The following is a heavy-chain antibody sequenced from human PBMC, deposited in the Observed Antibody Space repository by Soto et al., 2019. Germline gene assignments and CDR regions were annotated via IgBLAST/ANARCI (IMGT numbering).Heavy chain of an antibody. CDR2: IRGSGGGT. CDR1: GFTFSSYA. D-gene: IGHD4-17*01. Sequence: EVQLLESGGGLVQPGGSLRLSCAASGFTFSSYAMSWVRQAPGKGLEWVSAIRGSGGGTYYADSVKGRFTISRDNSKNIPYLQMNSLRAEDTAVYYCEKTYENYGACRRRGAEYFQHWGQGTLVTVSS. CDR3: EKTYENYGACRRRGAEYFQH. J-gene: IGHJ1*01. V-gene: IGHV3-23*01.